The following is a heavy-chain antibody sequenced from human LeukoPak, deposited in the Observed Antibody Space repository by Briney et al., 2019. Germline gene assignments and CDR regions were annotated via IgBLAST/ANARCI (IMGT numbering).Heavy chain of an antibody. Sequence: SETLSRTCTVSVGSISTYYWSWIRQPPGKGLEWIGYIYYSGSTYYNPSLKSRVTISVDLSKNQFSLKLSSVTAADTAVYYCARAPYSSSSVDYWGQGTLVTVSS. V-gene: IGHV4-59*12. CDR3: ARAPYSSSSVDY. CDR2: IYYSGST. D-gene: IGHD6-6*01. J-gene: IGHJ4*02. CDR1: VGSISTYY.